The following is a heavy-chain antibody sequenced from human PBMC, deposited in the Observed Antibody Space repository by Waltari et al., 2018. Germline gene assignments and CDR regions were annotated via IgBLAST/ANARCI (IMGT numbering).Heavy chain of an antibody. J-gene: IGHJ2*01. CDR2: IWDDGSNK. D-gene: IGHD6-13*01. V-gene: IGHV3-33*06. CDR3: AKVSSSNWNWYFDL. CDR1: GFSFSTYA. Sequence: QVQLVESGGGVVQPGTSLRLSCAASGFSFSTYAMHWVRQAPGKGQEWVAIIWDDGSNKNYADSVKGRFTISRDNSKNTLYLQMNSLRAEDTAVYYCAKVSSSNWNWYFDLWGRGTLVTVSS.